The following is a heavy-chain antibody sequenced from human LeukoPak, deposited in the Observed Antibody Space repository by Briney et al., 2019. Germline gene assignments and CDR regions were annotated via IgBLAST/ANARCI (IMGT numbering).Heavy chain of an antibody. CDR3: AKDIYGDYGGLDY. J-gene: IGHJ4*02. CDR1: GFTFSNYA. Sequence: VGSLRLSCAASGFTFSNYAMNWVRQAPGKGLEWVSTIINSGGSTYYADSVKGRFTISRDSSKNTLYLQMNSLRDEDTAVYYCAKDIYGDYGGLDYWGQGTLVTVSS. D-gene: IGHD4-17*01. V-gene: IGHV3-23*01. CDR2: IINSGGST.